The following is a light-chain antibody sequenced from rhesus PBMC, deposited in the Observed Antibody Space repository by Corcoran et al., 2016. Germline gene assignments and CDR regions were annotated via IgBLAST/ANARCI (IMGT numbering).Light chain of an antibody. J-gene: IGKJ4*01. Sequence: DIQMTQSPSSLSASVGDRVTITCRASQGINNWLAWYQQKPGKAPKLLSHRTSRLGKGVPSRFRGSGYGTDFTLTISRLQSEDIATYYCQQYDDSPLTFGGGTKVDLK. CDR1: QGINNW. CDR2: RTS. V-gene: IGKV1-69*01. CDR3: QQYDDSPLT.